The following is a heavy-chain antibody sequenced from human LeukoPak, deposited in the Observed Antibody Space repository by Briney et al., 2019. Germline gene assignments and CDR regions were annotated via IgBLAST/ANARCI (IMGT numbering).Heavy chain of an antibody. CDR3: ARKFRDNSWVMGY. V-gene: IGHV3-74*01. CDR2: ISPDGSAT. Sequence: GGSLRLSCAAPGFTFSSSWMHWVRQAPGKGPVWVSRISPDGSATSYAASVKGRFTISRDNAKNTLYLQLNSLRAEDTAVYYCARKFRDNSWVMGYWGQGTLVTISS. J-gene: IGHJ4*02. D-gene: IGHD6-13*01. CDR1: GFTFSSSW.